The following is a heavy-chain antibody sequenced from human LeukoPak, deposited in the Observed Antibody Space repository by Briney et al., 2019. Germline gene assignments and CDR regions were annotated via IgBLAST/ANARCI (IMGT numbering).Heavy chain of an antibody. CDR3: AREGGYDYSNYPTPYYYYGMDV. CDR2: IIPIFGIA. V-gene: IGHV1-69*04. CDR1: GGTFSSYA. J-gene: IGHJ6*02. Sequence: SVKVSCKASGGTFSSYAISWVRQAPGQGLEWMGRIIPIFGIADYAQKFQGRVTITADKSTSTAYMELSSLRSEDTAVCYCAREGGYDYSNYPTPYYYYGMDVWGQGTTVTVSS. D-gene: IGHD4-11*01.